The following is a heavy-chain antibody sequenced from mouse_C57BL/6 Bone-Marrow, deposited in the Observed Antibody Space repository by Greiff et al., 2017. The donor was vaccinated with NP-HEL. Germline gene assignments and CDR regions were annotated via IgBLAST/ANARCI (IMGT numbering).Heavy chain of an antibody. J-gene: IGHJ2*01. V-gene: IGHV1-22*01. CDR3: GHITTVVAEDY. D-gene: IGHD1-1*01. CDR2: INPNNGGT. CDR1: GYTFTDYN. Sequence: EVKLMESGPELVKPGASVKMSCKASGYTFTDYNMHWVKQSHGKSLEWIGYINPNNGGTSYNQKFKGKATLTVNKSSSTAYMELRSLTSEDSAVYYCGHITTVVAEDYWGQGTTLTVSS.